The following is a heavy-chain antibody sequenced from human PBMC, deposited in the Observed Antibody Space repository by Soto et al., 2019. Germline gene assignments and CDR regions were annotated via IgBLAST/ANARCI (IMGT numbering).Heavy chain of an antibody. J-gene: IGHJ6*02. V-gene: IGHV3-66*01. D-gene: IGHD1-26*01. CDR3: AGDPGDRNAMIV. CDR1: GFSVSRDY. CDR2: IYSGGDK. Sequence: EVQVVESGGDLVQPGGSLRLSCAASGFSVSRDYMNWVRQAPGKGLGWVSVIYSGGDKYYADSVKGSFTISRDNSKNLVSLQMTSLRTEDTAVYYCAGDPGDRNAMIVWGQGTTVTVSS.